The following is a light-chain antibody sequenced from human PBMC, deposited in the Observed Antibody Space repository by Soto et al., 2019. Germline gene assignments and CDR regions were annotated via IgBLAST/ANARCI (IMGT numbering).Light chain of an antibody. CDR3: QVWDSTSDHYV. V-gene: IGLV3-21*04. CDR2: YDT. CDR1: DIGTKN. J-gene: IGLJ1*01. Sequence: SYELTQPPSVSVAPGKTARITCGGNDIGTKNVHWYQQKPGQAPLLVIYYDTDRPSGIPERFSGSNSRNTATLTISRVEAGDEADYYCQVWDSTSDHYVFGIGTKLTVL.